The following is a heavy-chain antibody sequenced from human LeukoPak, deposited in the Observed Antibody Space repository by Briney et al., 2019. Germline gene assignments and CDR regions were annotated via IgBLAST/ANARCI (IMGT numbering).Heavy chain of an antibody. CDR3: ARMVRGVNSYYYYYMDV. D-gene: IGHD3-10*01. CDR1: GGSFSGYY. CDR2: INHSGST. Sequence: SETLSLTCAVYGGSFSGYYWSWIRQPPGKGLEWSGEINHSGSTNYNPSLKSRVTTSVDTSKNQFSLKLSSVTAAGTAVYYCARMVRGVNSYYYYYMDVWGKGTTVTVSS. V-gene: IGHV4-34*01. J-gene: IGHJ6*03.